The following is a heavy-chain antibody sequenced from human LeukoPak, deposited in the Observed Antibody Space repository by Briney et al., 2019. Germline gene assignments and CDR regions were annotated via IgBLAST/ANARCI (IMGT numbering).Heavy chain of an antibody. CDR1: GFAFSNYG. V-gene: IGHV3-30*18. J-gene: IGHJ6*02. Sequence: PGGSLRLSCAASGFAFSNYGMHWVRQAPGKGLEWVALMSSDGSNKYYADSVKGRFSISRDNSKNTLFLQMNSLRGEDTAVCYCANPLTSMDVWGQGTTVTVSS. CDR3: ANPLTSMDV. CDR2: MSSDGSNK.